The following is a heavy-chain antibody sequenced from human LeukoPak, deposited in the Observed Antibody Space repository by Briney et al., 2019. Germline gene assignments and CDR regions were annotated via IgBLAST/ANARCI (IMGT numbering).Heavy chain of an antibody. Sequence: GRSLRLSCAASGFTFDDYAVHWVRQAPGKGLEWVSGISWNSGSIGYADSVKGRFTISRDNAKNSLYLQMNSLRAEDTALYYCAKDIQPLQYYGILTALDYWGQGTLVTVSS. J-gene: IGHJ4*02. D-gene: IGHD3-9*01. V-gene: IGHV3-9*01. CDR2: ISWNSGSI. CDR1: GFTFDDYA. CDR3: AKDIQPLQYYGILTALDY.